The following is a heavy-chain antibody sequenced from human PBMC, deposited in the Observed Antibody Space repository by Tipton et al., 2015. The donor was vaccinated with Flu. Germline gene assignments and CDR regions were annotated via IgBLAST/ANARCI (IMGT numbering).Heavy chain of an antibody. CDR2: ISSSSSTI. V-gene: IGHV3-48*04. CDR1: GFTFSSYS. CDR3: ATGSSSSARSALYYYYYYMDV. Sequence: GSLRLSCAASGFTFSSYSMNWVRQAPGKGLEWVSYISSSSSTIYYADSVKGRFTISRDNAKNSLYLQMNSLRAEDTAVYYCATGSSSSARSALYYYYYYMDVWGKGTTVTVSS. J-gene: IGHJ6*03. D-gene: IGHD6-6*01.